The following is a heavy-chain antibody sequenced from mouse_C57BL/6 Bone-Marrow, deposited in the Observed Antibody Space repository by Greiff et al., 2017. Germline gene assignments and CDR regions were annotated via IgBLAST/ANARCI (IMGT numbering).Heavy chain of an antibody. CDR3: ARRGYGSSDPFAY. CDR2: INPYNGGT. J-gene: IGHJ3*01. CDR1: GYTFTDYY. Sequence: EVTLQESGPVLVKPGASVKMSCKASGYTFTDYYMNWVKQSHGTSLEWIGVINPYNGGTSYNQKFKGKATLTVDKSSSTAYMELNSLTSEDSAVYYCARRGYGSSDPFAYWGQGTLVTVSA. V-gene: IGHV1-19*01. D-gene: IGHD1-1*01.